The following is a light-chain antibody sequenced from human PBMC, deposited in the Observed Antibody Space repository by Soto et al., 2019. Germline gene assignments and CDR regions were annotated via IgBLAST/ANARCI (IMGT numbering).Light chain of an antibody. CDR3: QQYDNLPPKT. Sequence: DIQMTQSPSSLSASVGDRVTITCQASQDISNYLNWYQQKPGKAPKLLIYDASNLETGVPSRFSGSGSGTDFTFTISSLQPEDIATYYCQQYDNLPPKTFGQGTKVEIQ. CDR2: DAS. V-gene: IGKV1-33*01. J-gene: IGKJ1*01. CDR1: QDISNY.